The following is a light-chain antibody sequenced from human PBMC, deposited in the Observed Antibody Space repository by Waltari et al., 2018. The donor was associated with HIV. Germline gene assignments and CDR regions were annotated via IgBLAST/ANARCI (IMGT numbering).Light chain of an antibody. Sequence: EIVMTQSPATLSVSPGERATLSCRASQSVSSNLAWYQQNPGQAPRLLIYGASTRATGIPARFSGSGSGTEFTLTISSLQSEDFAVYYCQQYNNWPGTFGQGTKLGIK. CDR1: QSVSSN. CDR2: GAS. J-gene: IGKJ2*01. CDR3: QQYNNWPGT. V-gene: IGKV3-15*01.